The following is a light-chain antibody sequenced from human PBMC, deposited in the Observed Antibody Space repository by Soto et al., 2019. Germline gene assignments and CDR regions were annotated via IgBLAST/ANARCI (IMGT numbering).Light chain of an antibody. J-gene: IGKJ5*01. Sequence: VVRSQSPSALPVILGLPASISSRSNQSLVHSDGIAYFSWFQQRPGRSPRRIIYKVSNRDSGVPARFSGSGSGTDCALKISRVEAEDVGVYYCMQGTHWPITLGQGTRVEIK. V-gene: IGKV2-30*02. CDR3: MQGTHWPIT. CDR2: KVS. CDR1: QSLVHSDGIAY.